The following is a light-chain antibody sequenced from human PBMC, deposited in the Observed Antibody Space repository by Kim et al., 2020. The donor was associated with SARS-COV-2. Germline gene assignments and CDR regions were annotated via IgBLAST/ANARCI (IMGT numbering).Light chain of an antibody. CDR3: SSYTSSSTLVV. CDR1: TSGVVGYYY. Sequence: QSFATTCTATTSGVVGYYYVSWYQQHPGKAPTLIIYYVSNRPSSVSSPFSCSTSCDTASLTISALQAEDEADYYCSSYTSSSTLVVFGGGTQLTVL. J-gene: IGLJ2*01. V-gene: IGLV2-14*03. CDR2: YVS.